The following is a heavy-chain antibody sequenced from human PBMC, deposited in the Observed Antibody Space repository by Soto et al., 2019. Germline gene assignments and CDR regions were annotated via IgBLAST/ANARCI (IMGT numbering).Heavy chain of an antibody. CDR1: GFTFSSYA. V-gene: IGHV3-30-3*01. D-gene: IGHD3-10*01. CDR3: ARPEYESGSYPDY. Sequence: QVQLVESGGGVVQPGRSLRLSCAASGFTFSSYAMLWVRQAPGKGLEWVAVISYDGSNKYYADSVKGRFTISRDNSKNTLYLQMNSLRAEDTAVYYCARPEYESGSYPDYWGQGTLVTDSS. J-gene: IGHJ4*02. CDR2: ISYDGSNK.